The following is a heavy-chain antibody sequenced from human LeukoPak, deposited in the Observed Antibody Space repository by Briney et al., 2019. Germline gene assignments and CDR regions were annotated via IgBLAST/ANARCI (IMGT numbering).Heavy chain of an antibody. Sequence: GASVNVSCKASGYTLTSHYMHWVRQAPGQGLEWMGLISPRGGATIYGQKFQGRVTMTSDTSTNTVYMELSSLRPADTAVYYCASGMQLRVGELFLDTRYDGFDLWGQGTMVTVSS. CDR3: ASGMQLRVGELFLDTRYDGFDL. D-gene: IGHD3-16*01. J-gene: IGHJ3*01. V-gene: IGHV1-46*01. CDR1: GYTLTSHY. CDR2: ISPRGGAT.